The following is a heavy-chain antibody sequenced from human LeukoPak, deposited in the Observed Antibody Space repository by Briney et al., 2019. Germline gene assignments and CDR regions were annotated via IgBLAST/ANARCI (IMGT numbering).Heavy chain of an antibody. CDR3: ARGPIYDYVWGSYRYTGLYFDY. CDR1: GGSISSYY. Sequence: PSETLSLTCTVSGGSISSYYWSWIRQPPGKGLEWIGYIYYSGSTNYNPSLKSRVTISVDTSKNQFSLKLSSVTAADTAVYYCARGPIYDYVWGSYRYTGLYFDYWGQGTLVTVSS. V-gene: IGHV4-59*12. D-gene: IGHD3-16*02. J-gene: IGHJ4*02. CDR2: IYYSGST.